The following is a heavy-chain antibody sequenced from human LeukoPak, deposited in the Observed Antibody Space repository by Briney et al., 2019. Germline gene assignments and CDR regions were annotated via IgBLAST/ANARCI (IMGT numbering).Heavy chain of an antibody. CDR2: IYHSGST. CDR3: ARDLTTRGWYFDL. CDR1: GGSISSGGYS. J-gene: IGHJ2*01. V-gene: IGHV4-30-2*01. Sequence: SETLSRNCAVSGGSISSGGYSWSWIRQPPGKGLEWIGYIYHSGSTYYNPSLKSRVTISVDRSKNQFSLKLSSVTAADTAVYYCARDLTTRGWYFDLWGRGTLVTVSS. D-gene: IGHD3-9*01.